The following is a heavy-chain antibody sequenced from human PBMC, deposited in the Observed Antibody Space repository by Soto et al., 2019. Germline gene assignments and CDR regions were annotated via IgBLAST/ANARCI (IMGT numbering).Heavy chain of an antibody. Sequence: EVQLLESGGGLVQPGGSLRLSCAASGFTFSSYAMSWVRQAPGKGLEWVSGISGSGGSTYYADSVKGRSTISRDNSKNTRFLQMTSRRAGDTAVCYWAKRFGGIGGVTPGDRWGGGFDYWGQGALVIVSS. V-gene: IGHV3-23*01. D-gene: IGHD3-16*01. CDR2: ISGSGGST. CDR1: GFTFSSYA. CDR3: AKRFGGIGGVTPGDRWGGGFDY. J-gene: IGHJ4*02.